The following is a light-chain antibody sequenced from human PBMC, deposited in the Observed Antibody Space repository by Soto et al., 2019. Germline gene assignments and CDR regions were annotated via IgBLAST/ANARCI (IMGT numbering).Light chain of an antibody. Sequence: IILTQSPVTLSLSPGERATLSCRASQSVGSYLAWYQQKPGQAPRLLIYGASNRATGIPDRFSGSGSGTDFTLTISRLEPEDFAVYYCQQYGSSGTFGQGTKVDIK. CDR1: QSVGSY. CDR2: GAS. CDR3: QQYGSSGT. V-gene: IGKV3-20*01. J-gene: IGKJ1*01.